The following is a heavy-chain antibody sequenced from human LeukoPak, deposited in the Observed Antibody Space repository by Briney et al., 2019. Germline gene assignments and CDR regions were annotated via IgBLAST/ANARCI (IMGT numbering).Heavy chain of an antibody. J-gene: IGHJ4*02. D-gene: IGHD4-23*01. Sequence: GESLKISCKGSGYTFSNYWIGWVRQMPGKGLEWMAIMYPDDSDTRYSPSFQGQVTISADKSISTAYLQWSSLKASDTAMYYCARINGGAWRYFDYWGQGTLVTVSS. CDR3: ARINGGAWRYFDY. CDR2: MYPDDSDT. V-gene: IGHV5-51*01. CDR1: GYTFSNYW.